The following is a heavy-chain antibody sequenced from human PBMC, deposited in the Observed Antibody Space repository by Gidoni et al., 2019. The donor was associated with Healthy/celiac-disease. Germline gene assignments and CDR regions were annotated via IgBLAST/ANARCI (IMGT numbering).Heavy chain of an antibody. D-gene: IGHD2-15*01. CDR3: ARGGGRFHYYYGMDV. J-gene: IGHJ6*02. CDR2: IDPSESYT. CDR1: GYRLTRYW. V-gene: IGHV5-10-1*01. Sequence: EVQLVQSGAEVNKPGDSPRISCTGAGYRLTRYWISWARQMPGKGMEWMGRIDPSESYTNYSPSFHGQVSISADKSISTAYLQWSSLKASDTAMYYCARGGGRFHYYYGMDVWGQGTTVTVSS.